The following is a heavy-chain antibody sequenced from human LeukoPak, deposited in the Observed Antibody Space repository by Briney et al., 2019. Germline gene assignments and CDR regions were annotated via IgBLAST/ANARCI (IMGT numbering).Heavy chain of an antibody. J-gene: IGHJ3*02. V-gene: IGHV4-59*12. CDR2: IYYSGST. D-gene: IGHD4-23*01. CDR1: GGSISSYY. Sequence: SETLSLTCTVSGGSISSYYWSWIRQPPGKGLEWIGYIYYSGSTNYNPSLKSRVTISVDTSKNQFSLKLSSVTAADTAVYYCARGFSSYGGTTPGGAFDIWGQGTMVTVSS. CDR3: ARGFSSYGGTTPGGAFDI.